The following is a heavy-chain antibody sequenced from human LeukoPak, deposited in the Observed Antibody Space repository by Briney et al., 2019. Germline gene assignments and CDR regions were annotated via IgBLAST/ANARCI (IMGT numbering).Heavy chain of an antibody. CDR3: ARGLYSGGWSSITRNWFDP. J-gene: IGHJ5*02. Sequence: ASVKVSCKASGYTFTGYYMHWVRQAPGQGLEWMGWINPNSGGTNYAQKFQGRVTMTRDTSISTAYMELSRLRSDDTAVYYCARGLYSGGWSSITRNWFDPWGQGTLVTVSS. D-gene: IGHD6-19*01. CDR2: INPNSGGT. CDR1: GYTFTGYY. V-gene: IGHV1-2*02.